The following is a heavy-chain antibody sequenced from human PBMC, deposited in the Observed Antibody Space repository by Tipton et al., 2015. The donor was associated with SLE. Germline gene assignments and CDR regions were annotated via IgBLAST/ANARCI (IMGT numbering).Heavy chain of an antibody. CDR3: ARGTYYYDSSGYNLIDY. CDR2: IYYSGST. CDR1: GGSISSYY. V-gene: IGHV4-59*12. D-gene: IGHD3-22*01. Sequence: TLSLTCTVSGGSISSYYWSWIRQPPGKGLEWIGYIYYSGSTNYNPSLKSRVTISVDTSRNQFSPKLSSVTAADTAVYYCARGTYYYDSSGYNLIDYWGQGTLVTVSS. J-gene: IGHJ4*02.